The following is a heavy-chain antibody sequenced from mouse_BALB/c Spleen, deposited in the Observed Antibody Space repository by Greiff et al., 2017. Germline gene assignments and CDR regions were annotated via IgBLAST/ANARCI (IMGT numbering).Heavy chain of an antibody. J-gene: IGHJ2*01. CDR1: GFTFSSYT. D-gene: IGHD2-1*01. Sequence: EVQGVESGGGLVQPGGSLKLSCAASGFTFSSYTMSWVRQTPEKRLEWVAYISNGGGSTYYPDTVKGRFTIDRDNAKNTLYLQMSSLKSEDTAMYCCAVYYGDYLDYWGQGTTLTVSS. CDR2: ISNGGGST. CDR3: AVYYGDYLDY. V-gene: IGHV5-12-2*01.